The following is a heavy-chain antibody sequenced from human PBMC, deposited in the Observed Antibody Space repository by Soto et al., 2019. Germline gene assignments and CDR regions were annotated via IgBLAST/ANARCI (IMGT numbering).Heavy chain of an antibody. CDR2: INHSGST. CDR1: GGSFSGYY. CDR3: ARLRVNAVVVPAARNWFDP. Sequence: QVQLQQWGAGLLKPSGTLSLTCAVYGGSFSGYYWSWIRQPPGKGLEWIGEINHSGSTNYNPSLKSRVTISVDTSKNQFSLKLSSVTAADTAVYYCARLRVNAVVVPAARNWFDPWGQGTLVTVSS. V-gene: IGHV4-34*01. D-gene: IGHD2-2*01. J-gene: IGHJ5*02.